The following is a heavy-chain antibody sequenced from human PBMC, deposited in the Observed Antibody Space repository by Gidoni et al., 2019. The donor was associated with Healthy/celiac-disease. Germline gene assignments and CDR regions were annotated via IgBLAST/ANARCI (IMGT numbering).Heavy chain of an antibody. Sequence: VPLLESGGGLVQPGGSLRLSCSASGFTFSSYAMSWVRQAPGKGLEWVSAISGSGGSTYYADSVKGRFTISRDNSKNTLYLQMNSLRAEDTAVYYCAKDTYYYDSSGYIIDYWGQGTLVTVSS. J-gene: IGHJ4*02. CDR3: AKDTYYYDSSGYIIDY. D-gene: IGHD3-22*01. CDR2: ISGSGGST. V-gene: IGHV3-23*01. CDR1: GFTFSSYA.